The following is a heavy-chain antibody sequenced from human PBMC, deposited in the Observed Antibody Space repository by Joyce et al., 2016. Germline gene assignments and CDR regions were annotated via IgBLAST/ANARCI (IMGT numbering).Heavy chain of an antibody. D-gene: IGHD3-10*01. CDR2: INYSGST. CDR3: ARAKVYYGSGNYRVVGWFDP. J-gene: IGHJ5*02. CDR1: NGSFITYY. V-gene: IGHV4-34*01. Sequence: QVQLQQWGAGLLKPSETLSLTCGVYNGSFITYYWTWIRQPPGKGLEWIGEINYSGSTNYNPSLKSRVTISVDPSKNQFSLKLASVTAADTAIYYCARAKVYYGSGNYRVVGWFDPWGQGTLVSVSS.